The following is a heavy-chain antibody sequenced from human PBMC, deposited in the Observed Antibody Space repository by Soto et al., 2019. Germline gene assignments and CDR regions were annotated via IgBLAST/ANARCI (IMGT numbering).Heavy chain of an antibody. J-gene: IGHJ4*02. Sequence: GGSLRLSCADSGFNFRILWMHWVRQVPGKGLEWVSRIDTEGFGTSYADSVQGRFTISRDNAKNTLYLQMNSLTVEDTALYFCVRLGGSSGIDYWGQGTLVTVSS. CDR1: GFNFRILW. CDR2: IDTEGFGT. CDR3: VRLGGSSGIDY. D-gene: IGHD6-25*01. V-gene: IGHV3-74*01.